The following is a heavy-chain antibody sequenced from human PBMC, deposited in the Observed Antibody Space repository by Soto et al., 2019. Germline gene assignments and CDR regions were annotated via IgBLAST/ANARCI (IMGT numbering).Heavy chain of an antibody. Sequence: SETLSLTCTVSGGSISSYYWSWIRQPPGKGLEWIGYIYYSGKTYYNPSLKSRVTISVDSSNNQFSLKLTSVSAADTAVYYCGRRTPVAGGWLDSWGQGTLVTVSS. V-gene: IGHV4-59*08. CDR3: GRRTPVAGGWLDS. J-gene: IGHJ5*01. CDR2: IYYSGKT. CDR1: GGSISSYY. D-gene: IGHD6-19*01.